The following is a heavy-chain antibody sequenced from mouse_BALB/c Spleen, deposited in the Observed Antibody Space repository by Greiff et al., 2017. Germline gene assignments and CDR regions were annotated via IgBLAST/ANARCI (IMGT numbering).Heavy chain of an antibody. Sequence: EVQLQQSGPELVKPGASVKISCKASGYSFTGYFMNWVLQSHGKSLEWIGRINPYNGDTFYNQKFKGKATLTVDKSSSTAHMELRSLASEDSAVYYCARNYCNNVVDYCAMDYWGQGTSVTVSS. J-gene: IGHJ4*01. CDR1: GYSFTGYF. CDR2: INPYNGDT. D-gene: IGHD2-1*01. V-gene: IGHV1-20*02. CDR3: ARNYCNNVVDYCAMDY.